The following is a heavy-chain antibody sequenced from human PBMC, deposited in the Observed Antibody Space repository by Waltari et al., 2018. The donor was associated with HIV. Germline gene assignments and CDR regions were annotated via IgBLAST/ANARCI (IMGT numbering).Heavy chain of an antibody. J-gene: IGHJ6*02. D-gene: IGHD3-16*01. CDR2: INHGGTS. CDR3: AGGPFYYDLGGAALVRSDYSYYYGLDA. CDR1: RATFTGYY. Sequence: QVQLQERGAGQVKPTETLSLTCALHRATFTGYYWSWIRQTPGKGLEWIGEINHGGTSKYNPSLKIRVTMSYATSKNQFSLKRTAVTAADTAVYYCAGGPFYYDLGGAALVRSDYSYYYGLDAWGQGTTVTVS. V-gene: IGHV4-34*01.